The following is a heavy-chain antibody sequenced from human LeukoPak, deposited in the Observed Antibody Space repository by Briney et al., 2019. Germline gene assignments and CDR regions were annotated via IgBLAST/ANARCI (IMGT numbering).Heavy chain of an antibody. CDR1: GGSISNFY. Sequence: SETLSLTCTVSGGSISNFYWSWIRQPAGKGLEWIGRIYSSGRTNYNSSLKSRVAMSIDTSNNQFSLKLSSVTTADTAVYYCARDLPSYYFDSGNMFDPWGQGTLVTVSS. D-gene: IGHD3-10*01. CDR3: ARDLPSYYFDSGNMFDP. CDR2: IYSSGRT. J-gene: IGHJ5*02. V-gene: IGHV4-4*07.